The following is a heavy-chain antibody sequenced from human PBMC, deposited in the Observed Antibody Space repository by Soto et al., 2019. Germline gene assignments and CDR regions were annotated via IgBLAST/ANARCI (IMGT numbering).Heavy chain of an antibody. CDR2: ISADNGNT. V-gene: IGHV1-18*01. Sequence: QVQLVQSGAEVKKPGASVKVSCKASGYTFTNFGISWVRQAPGQGLEWIGWISADNGNTNYAQNYQGRVTITTDTSTSTAYRELRSLRSDDTAVYYCVRGGTPIDYWGQGTMVTVSS. D-gene: IGHD3-16*01. J-gene: IGHJ4*02. CDR1: GYTFTNFG. CDR3: VRGGTPIDY.